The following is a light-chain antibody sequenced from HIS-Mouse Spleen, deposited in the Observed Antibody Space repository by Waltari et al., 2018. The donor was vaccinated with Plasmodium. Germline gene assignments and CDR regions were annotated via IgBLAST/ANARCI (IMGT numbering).Light chain of an antibody. J-gene: IGLJ3*02. CDR3: YSAADNNLV. Sequence: SYELTQPSSVSVSPGQTARNTCSGDVLAKKYARWFQQQPGQAPVLVIYKDSERPSGIHERFSGSSSGTTVTLTISGAQVEDEADYYCYSAADNNLVFGGGTKLTVL. CDR1: VLAKKY. CDR2: KDS. V-gene: IGLV3-27*01.